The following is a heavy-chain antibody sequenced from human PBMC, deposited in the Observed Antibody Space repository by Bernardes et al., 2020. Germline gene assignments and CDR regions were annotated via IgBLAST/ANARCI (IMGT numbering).Heavy chain of an antibody. CDR1: GFTFSDHY. J-gene: IGHJ3*01. CDR2: TRNKANSNTT. V-gene: IGHV3-72*01. Sequence: GGSLRLSCAASGFTFSDHYMDWVRQAPGKGLEWVGRTRNKANSNTTEYAASVKGRFTISRDDSKNSLYLQMNSLKTEDTAVYYCARIEYGCSSTSCYAFDPWGQGTMVTVSS. CDR3: ARIEYGCSSTSCYAFDP. D-gene: IGHD2-2*01.